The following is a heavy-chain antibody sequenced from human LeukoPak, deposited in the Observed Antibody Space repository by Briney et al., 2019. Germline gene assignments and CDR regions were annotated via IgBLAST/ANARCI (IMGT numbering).Heavy chain of an antibody. CDR1: GGSISSGGYY. J-gene: IGHJ4*02. V-gene: IGHV4-30-2*01. Sequence: SETLSLTCTVSGGSISSGGYYWSWIRQPPGKGLEWIGYIYHSGSTYYNPSLKSRVTISVDTSKNQFSLKLSSVTAADTAVYYCARHYSSSWSAFDYWGQGTLVTVSS. CDR3: ARHYSSSWSAFDY. D-gene: IGHD6-13*01. CDR2: IYHSGST.